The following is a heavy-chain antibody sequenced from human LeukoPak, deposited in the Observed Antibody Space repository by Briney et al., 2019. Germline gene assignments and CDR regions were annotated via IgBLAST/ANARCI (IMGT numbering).Heavy chain of an antibody. CDR1: GFTFSDYY. J-gene: IGHJ6*03. D-gene: IGHD3-3*01. Sequence: GGSLRLSCAASGFTFSDYYMSWIRQAPGKGLECVSYISSSGSTIYYADSVKGRFTISRDNAKNSLYLQMNSLRAEDTAVYYCGRVGALEWLYYYYYMDVWGKGTTVTVSS. CDR3: GRVGALEWLYYYYYMDV. V-gene: IGHV3-11*04. CDR2: ISSSGSTI.